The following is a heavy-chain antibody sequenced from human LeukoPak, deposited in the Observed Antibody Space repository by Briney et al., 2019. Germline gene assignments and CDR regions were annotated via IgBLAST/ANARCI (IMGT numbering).Heavy chain of an antibody. Sequence: ASVKVSCKASGYTFTSYYMHWVRLAPGQGLEWMGIINPSGGSTSYAQKFQGRVTMTRDTSTSTVYMELSSPRSEDTAVYYCARDRFPYYYDSSGYYFPDYWGQGTLVTVSS. D-gene: IGHD3-22*01. CDR1: GYTFTSYY. V-gene: IGHV1-46*01. CDR2: INPSGGST. CDR3: ARDRFPYYYDSSGYYFPDY. J-gene: IGHJ4*02.